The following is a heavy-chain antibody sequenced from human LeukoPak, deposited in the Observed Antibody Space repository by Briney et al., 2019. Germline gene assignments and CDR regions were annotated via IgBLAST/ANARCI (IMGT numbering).Heavy chain of an antibody. D-gene: IGHD3-10*01. CDR1: GGSFXXYY. CDR2: INHSGST. Sequence: TXSXTXXVXGGSFXXYYWSWIRQPPGKGLEWIGEINHSGSTNYNPSLKSRVTISVDTSKNQFSLKLSSVTAADTAVYYCARVEHYYGSGKYGFDYWGQGTLVTVSS. CDR3: ARVEHYYGSGKYGFDY. J-gene: IGHJ4*02. V-gene: IGHV4-34*01.